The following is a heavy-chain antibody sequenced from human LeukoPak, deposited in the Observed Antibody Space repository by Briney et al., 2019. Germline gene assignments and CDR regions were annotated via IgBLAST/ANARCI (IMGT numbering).Heavy chain of an antibody. V-gene: IGHV5-51*01. CDR1: GYSFATHW. CDR2: IYPGDSDT. D-gene: IGHD6-6*01. CDR3: ARHSEEYTSTSRFDP. J-gene: IGHJ5*02. Sequence: GESLKISCEGSGYSFATHWIGWVRQMPGKGLEWMGIIYPGDSDTRYSPSFQGQVTISADKSISTAYLQWRSLKASDTAMYYCARHSEEYTSTSRFDPWGQGTLVTVSS.